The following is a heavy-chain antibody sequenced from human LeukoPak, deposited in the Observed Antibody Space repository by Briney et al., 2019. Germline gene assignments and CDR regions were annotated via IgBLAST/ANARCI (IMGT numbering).Heavy chain of an antibody. D-gene: IGHD2-15*01. Sequence: GGSLRLSFAASGFTFSSYWMSWVRQAAGKGLEGVANINQDGSEKYYVDCVQGRFTISRDNAKNSLYLQMNSLRAEDTAVYYCARVVVVAAMSYYYYYMDVWGKGTTVTVSS. CDR2: INQDGSEK. J-gene: IGHJ6*03. V-gene: IGHV3-7*01. CDR3: ARVVVVAAMSYYYYYMDV. CDR1: GFTFSSYW.